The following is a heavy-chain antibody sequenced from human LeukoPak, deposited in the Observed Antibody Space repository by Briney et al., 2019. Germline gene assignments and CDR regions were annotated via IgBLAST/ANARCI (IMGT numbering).Heavy chain of an antibody. CDR1: GGSISSSSYY. D-gene: IGHD3-10*01. CDR2: IYYSGST. V-gene: IGHV4-39*01. CDR3: ARPMVRGSGVDY. J-gene: IGHJ4*02. Sequence: SETLSLTCTVSGGSISSSSYYWGWIRQPPGQGLEWIGSIYYSGSTYYNPSLKSRVTISVDTSKNQFSLKLSSVTAADTAVYYCARPMVRGSGVDYWGQGTLVTVSS.